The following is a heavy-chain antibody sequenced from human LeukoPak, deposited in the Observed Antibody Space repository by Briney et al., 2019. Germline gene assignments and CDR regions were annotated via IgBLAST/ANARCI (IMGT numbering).Heavy chain of an antibody. CDR1: GYTFTSYD. CDR2: MNPNSGNT. Sequence: ASVKVSCKASGYTFTSYDINWVRQATGQGLEWMGWMNPNSGNTGYAQKFQGRVTMTRNTSISTAYMELSSLRSEDTAVYYCARVTQRPSVAGTEFDYWGQGTLVTVSS. V-gene: IGHV1-8*01. J-gene: IGHJ4*02. D-gene: IGHD6-19*01. CDR3: ARVTQRPSVAGTEFDY.